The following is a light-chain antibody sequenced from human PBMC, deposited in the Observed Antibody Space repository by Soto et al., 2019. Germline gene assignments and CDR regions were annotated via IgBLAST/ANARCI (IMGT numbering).Light chain of an antibody. Sequence: EIVLTQSPGILSLSPGERATLSCRASQSVSRYLVWFQQKPGQAPRLLIYGASSRAPGIPDRFSGRGSGTDFTLTISRLEPEDFAVYYCQQYNNWPPYTFGQGTRLDIK. CDR3: QQYNNWPPYT. V-gene: IGKV3-20*01. J-gene: IGKJ2*01. CDR1: QSVSRY. CDR2: GAS.